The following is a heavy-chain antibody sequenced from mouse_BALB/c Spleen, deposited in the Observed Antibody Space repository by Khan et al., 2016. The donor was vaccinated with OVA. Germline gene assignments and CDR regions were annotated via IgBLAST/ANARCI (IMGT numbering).Heavy chain of an antibody. Sequence: VQLQQSGAELVRPGASVKLSCKASGYTFTSYWINWVKQRPGQGLEWIGNIYPSDSYTTYNQKFKDKATLTVDKSSSTAYMQLSSPTSEDSAVYYCTRHGSSYDAMDYWGQGTSVTVSS. CDR3: TRHGSSYDAMDY. V-gene: IGHV1-69*02. CDR1: GYTFTSYW. D-gene: IGHD1-1*01. J-gene: IGHJ4*01. CDR2: IYPSDSYT.